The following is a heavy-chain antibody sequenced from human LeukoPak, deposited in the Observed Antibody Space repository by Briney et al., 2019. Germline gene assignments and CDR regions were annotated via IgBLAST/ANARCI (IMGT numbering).Heavy chain of an antibody. CDR2: INPNSGGT. CDR1: GYTFTGYY. D-gene: IGHD5-24*01. J-gene: IGHJ4*02. CDR3: ARDFGDGYNYFDY. V-gene: IGHV1-2*06. Sequence: ASVKVSCKASGYTFTGYYMHWVRQAPGQGLEWMGRINPNSGGTNYAQKFQGRVTMTRDTSISTAYMELSRLRSDDTAVYYCARDFGDGYNYFDYWGQGTLVTVSS.